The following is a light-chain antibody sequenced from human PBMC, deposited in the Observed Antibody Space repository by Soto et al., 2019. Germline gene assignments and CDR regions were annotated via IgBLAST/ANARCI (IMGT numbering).Light chain of an antibody. J-gene: IGKJ5*01. CDR2: GAS. V-gene: IGKV3-20*01. CDR1: QSVSNNY. Sequence: LVLTQSPVTLSLSPGDRATLSCRASQSVSNNYLAWYQQKPGQAPRLLIYGASNRATGIPDRFSGSGSGTDFTLTIGRLEPEDFAVYYCQQYNNWPTFGQGTRLEIK. CDR3: QQYNNWPT.